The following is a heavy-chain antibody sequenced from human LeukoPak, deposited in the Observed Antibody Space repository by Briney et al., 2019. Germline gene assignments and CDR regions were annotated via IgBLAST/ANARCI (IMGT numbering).Heavy chain of an antibody. D-gene: IGHD3-10*01. CDR3: ARVGAMVRGVNFDY. Sequence: ASVKVSGKASGGTFSSYAISWVRRAPGQGLEWMGGIIPICGTANYAQKFQGRVTITADESTSTAYMELSSLRSEDTAVYYCARVGAMVRGVNFDYWGQGTLVTVSS. CDR2: IIPICGTA. CDR1: GGTFSSYA. J-gene: IGHJ4*02. V-gene: IGHV1-69*13.